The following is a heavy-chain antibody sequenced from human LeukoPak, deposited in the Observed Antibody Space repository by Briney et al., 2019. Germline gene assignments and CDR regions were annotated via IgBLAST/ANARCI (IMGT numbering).Heavy chain of an antibody. CDR1: GYTFTGYY. Sequence: ASVTVSCKASGYTFTGYYMHWVRQAPGQGLEWMGWINPNSGGTNYAQKFQGRVTMTRDTSISTAYMELSRLRSDDTAVYYCARARKRWLQRHYYYYGMDVWGQGTTVTVSS. V-gene: IGHV1-2*02. J-gene: IGHJ6*02. D-gene: IGHD5-24*01. CDR2: INPNSGGT. CDR3: ARARKRWLQRHYYYYGMDV.